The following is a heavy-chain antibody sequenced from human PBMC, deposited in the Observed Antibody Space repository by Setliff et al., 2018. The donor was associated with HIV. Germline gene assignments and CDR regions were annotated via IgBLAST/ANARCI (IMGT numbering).Heavy chain of an antibody. CDR3: ARGYCSSTSCYYYMDV. CDR2: ISSTSSYI. CDR1: GFTFTSYS. J-gene: IGHJ6*03. D-gene: IGHD2-2*01. Sequence: GRSLRLSCAAAGFTFTSYSMNWVRQAPGKGLEWVSSISSTSSYIYYADSVKGRFTISRDNAKNSLYLQMNSLRAEDTAVYYCARGYCSSTSCYYYMDVWGKGTTVTVSS. V-gene: IGHV3-21*01.